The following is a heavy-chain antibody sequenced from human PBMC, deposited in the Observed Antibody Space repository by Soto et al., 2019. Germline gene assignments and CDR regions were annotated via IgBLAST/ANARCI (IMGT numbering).Heavy chain of an antibody. CDR1: GFTFSSYA. J-gene: IGHJ4*02. V-gene: IGHV3-23*01. CDR3: AKLNGYDFWSGYYPQPTKYYFDY. CDR2: ISGSGGST. Sequence: GGSLRLSCAASGFTFSSYAMSWVRQAPGKGLEWVSAISGSGGSTYYADSVKGRFIISRDNSKNTLYLQMNSLRAEDTAVYYCAKLNGYDFWSGYYPQPTKYYFDYWGQGTLVTVSS. D-gene: IGHD3-3*01.